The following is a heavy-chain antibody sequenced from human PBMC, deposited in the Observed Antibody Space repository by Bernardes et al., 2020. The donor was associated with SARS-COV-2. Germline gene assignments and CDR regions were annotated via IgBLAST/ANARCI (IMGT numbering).Heavy chain of an antibody. CDR3: ARGYPYSGCFDY. CDR2: IYYSGST. D-gene: IGHD2-21*01. CDR1: GGSISSYY. Sequence: SETLSLTCTVSGGSISSYYWSWIRQPPGKGLEWIGYIYYSGSTNYNPSLKSRVTISVDTSKNQFSLKLSSVTAADTAVYYCARGYPYSGCFDYWGQGTLVTVSS. V-gene: IGHV4-59*08. J-gene: IGHJ4*02.